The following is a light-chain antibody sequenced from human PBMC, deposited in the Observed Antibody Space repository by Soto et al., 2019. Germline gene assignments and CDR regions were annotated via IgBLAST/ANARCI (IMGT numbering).Light chain of an antibody. CDR2: ANS. CDR1: SSNIGAGYD. Sequence: QSVLTQPPSVSGAPGQRVIISCTGSSSNIGAGYDVHWYQQLPGTAPKLLIYANSNRPSGVPDRFSGSKSGTSASLAITGLQAEDEADYYCQSYDSGLSGVVFGGGTKLTVL. V-gene: IGLV1-40*01. J-gene: IGLJ3*02. CDR3: QSYDSGLSGVV.